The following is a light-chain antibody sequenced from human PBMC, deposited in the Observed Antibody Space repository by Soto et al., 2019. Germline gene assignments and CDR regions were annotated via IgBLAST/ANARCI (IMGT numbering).Light chain of an antibody. Sequence: SVMTQPPSVSAAPGQKVTISCSGSNSNIGGNSVSWYQQLPGTALNLLIYDDNKRPSGIPDRFSGSKSGTSATLGITGLQTGDEAYYYCGSWDSSLSAYVFGTGTKLTVL. J-gene: IGLJ1*01. CDR2: DDN. CDR3: GSWDSSLSAYV. CDR1: NSNIGGNS. V-gene: IGLV1-51*01.